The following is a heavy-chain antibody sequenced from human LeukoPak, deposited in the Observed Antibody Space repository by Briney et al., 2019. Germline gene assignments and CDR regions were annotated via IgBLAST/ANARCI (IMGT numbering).Heavy chain of an antibody. J-gene: IGHJ4*02. CDR1: GFTFSSYA. V-gene: IGHV3-23*01. CDR3: AKGNGYRYGRYYFDY. Sequence: GGSLRLSCAASGFTFSSYAMGWVRQAPGKGLEWVSAITASGGNTYYADSVKGRFTISRDNSKNTLYLQVNSLRAEDTAVYYWAKGNGYRYGRYYFDYWGQGTLVTVSS. D-gene: IGHD5-18*01. CDR2: ITASGGNT.